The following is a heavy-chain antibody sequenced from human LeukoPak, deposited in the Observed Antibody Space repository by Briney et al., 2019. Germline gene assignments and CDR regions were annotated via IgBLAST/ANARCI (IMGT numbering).Heavy chain of an antibody. V-gene: IGHV3-9*01. CDR1: GFTFDDYG. Sequence: GGSLRLSCAASGFTFDDYGMSWVRQAPGKGLEWVSGISWNSGSIGYADSVKGRFTISRDNAKNSLYLQMNSLRAEDTALYYCAKEGWSDYYFGYWGQGTLVTVSS. CDR3: AKEGWSDYYFGY. CDR2: ISWNSGSI. D-gene: IGHD2-15*01. J-gene: IGHJ4*02.